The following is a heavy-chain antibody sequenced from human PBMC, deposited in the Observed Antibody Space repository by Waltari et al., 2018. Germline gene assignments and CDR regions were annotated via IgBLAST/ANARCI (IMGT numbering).Heavy chain of an antibody. V-gene: IGHV4-39*01. J-gene: IGHJ3*02. CDR2: IYYSGST. CDR1: GGSISSSSYY. CDR3: ARVLYGPAAVIDAFDI. D-gene: IGHD2-2*01. Sequence: QLQLQESGPGLVKPSETLSLTCTVSGGSISSSSYYWGWIRQPPGKGLEWIGSIYYSGSTYYNPSRKSRVTISVDTSKNQFSLKLSSVTAADTAVYYCARVLYGPAAVIDAFDIWGQGTMVTVSS.